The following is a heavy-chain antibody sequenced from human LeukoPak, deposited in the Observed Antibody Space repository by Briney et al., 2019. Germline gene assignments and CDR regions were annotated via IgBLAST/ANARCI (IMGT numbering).Heavy chain of an antibody. J-gene: IGHJ4*02. V-gene: IGHV3-23*01. Sequence: GGSLRLSCAASGFTFSSYAMNWVRQAPGKGLEWVSAISGSGGSRYYADSVKGRFTISRDNSKNTLYLQMNSLRAGDTAVYYCPKDSWLQLWSYPFDYWGQGPLVLVSS. CDR3: PKDSWLQLWSYPFDY. CDR1: GFTFSSYA. D-gene: IGHD5-18*01. CDR2: ISGSGGSR.